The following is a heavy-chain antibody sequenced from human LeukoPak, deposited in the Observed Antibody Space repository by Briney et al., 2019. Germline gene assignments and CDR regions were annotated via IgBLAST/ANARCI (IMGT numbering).Heavy chain of an antibody. J-gene: IGHJ4*02. CDR2: ITSDGSIT. Sequence: GGSLRLSCAASGFTLSSYWMHWVRQAPGKGLVWVSRITSDGSITVYADSVKGRFTISRDNAKNTLFLQMNSLRAEDTAVYYCGRDGDSTVDFDYWGQGSLVTVSS. V-gene: IGHV3-74*01. CDR1: GFTLSSYW. CDR3: GRDGDSTVDFDY. D-gene: IGHD4-23*01.